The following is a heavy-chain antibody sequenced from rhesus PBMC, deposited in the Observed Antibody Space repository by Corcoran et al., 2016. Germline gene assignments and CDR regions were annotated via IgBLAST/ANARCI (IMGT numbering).Heavy chain of an antibody. Sequence: QVQLQESGPGLVKPSETLSLTCAVSGYSISSGYGWSWIRQPPGKGLEWIGDIGGCSGSTNSNPSLKIRVTMSKDTSKNQFSLKLSSVTAADTAVYYCARRASSSHFDYWGQGVLVTVSS. CDR3: ARRASSSHFDY. CDR1: GYSISSGYG. V-gene: IGHV4-127*01. J-gene: IGHJ4*01. D-gene: IGHD4-29*01. CDR2: IGGCSGST.